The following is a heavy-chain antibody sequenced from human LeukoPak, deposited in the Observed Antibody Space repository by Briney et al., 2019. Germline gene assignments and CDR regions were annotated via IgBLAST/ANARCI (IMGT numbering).Heavy chain of an antibody. J-gene: IGHJ4*02. V-gene: IGHV3-48*02. CDR1: GFIFSAYA. Sequence: PGGSLRLSCAASGFIFSAYAMNWVRQAPGKGLEWISYISDSSGTIFYADSVKGRFTISRDNAKNSLYLQMNSLRDEDTAIYYCARFTASWPDYWGQGTLVTVSS. CDR2: ISDSSGTI. CDR3: ARFTASWPDY. D-gene: IGHD2-2*01.